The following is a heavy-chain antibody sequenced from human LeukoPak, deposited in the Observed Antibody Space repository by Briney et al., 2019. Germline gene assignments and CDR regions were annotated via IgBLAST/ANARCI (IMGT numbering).Heavy chain of an antibody. CDR1: GGSISSYY. CDR2: IYYSGST. CDR3: ARKLGSVAGRFDY. J-gene: IGHJ4*02. D-gene: IGHD6-19*01. Sequence: PSETLSLTCTVSGGSISSYYWSWIRQPPGKGLEWIGYIYYSGSTYYNPSLKSRVTISVDTSKNQFSLKLSSVTAADTAVYYCARKLGSVAGRFDYWGQGTLVTVSS. V-gene: IGHV4-59*12.